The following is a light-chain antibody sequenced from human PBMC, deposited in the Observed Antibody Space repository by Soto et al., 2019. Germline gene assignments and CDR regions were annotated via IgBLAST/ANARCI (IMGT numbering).Light chain of an antibody. V-gene: IGKV1-33*01. J-gene: IGKJ4*01. Sequence: DIQMTQSPSSLSASVGDRVTITCQASQDISNYLNWFQQTPGKAPKLLIYDASNLETGVPSRFSGSGSETDFTFTISSLQPEDIATYYCQQYNILPLTFGGGTKVDVK. CDR3: QQYNILPLT. CDR1: QDISNY. CDR2: DAS.